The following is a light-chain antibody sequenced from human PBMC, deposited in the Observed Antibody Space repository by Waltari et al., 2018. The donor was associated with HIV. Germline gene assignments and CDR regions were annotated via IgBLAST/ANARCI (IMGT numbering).Light chain of an antibody. V-gene: IGLV2-23*02. CDR1: SSDVSGYNY. CDR3: CSYGGSSTL. Sequence: QSALTRPASVSGSPGQSITISCTGTSSDVSGYNYVSWYQQHSSKAPKLIIYDVSKRPAGISKRFSGSKSGNTASLTISGLQAEDEADYYCCSYGGSSTLFGGGTKLTVL. CDR2: DVS. J-gene: IGLJ2*01.